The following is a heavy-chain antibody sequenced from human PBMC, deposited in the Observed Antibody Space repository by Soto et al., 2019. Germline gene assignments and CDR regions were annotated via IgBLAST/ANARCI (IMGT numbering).Heavy chain of an antibody. CDR1: GGSINSYW. D-gene: IGHD2-2*01. J-gene: IGHJ4*02. Sequence: SETLSLTCSVSGGSINSYWWSWIRPPAGQGLEWIGRVYSSGTTDYNPSLDSRATMSVETSKNQFSLKLTSVTAADTSVYYCARDIGSYAYAEGYWGQGIQVTVSS. CDR2: VYSSGTT. CDR3: ARDIGSYAYAEGY. V-gene: IGHV4-4*07.